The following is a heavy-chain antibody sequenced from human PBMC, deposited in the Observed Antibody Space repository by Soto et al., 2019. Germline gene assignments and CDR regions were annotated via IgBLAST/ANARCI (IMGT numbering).Heavy chain of an antibody. CDR1: DYTFTSHG. CDR3: AREKWYCSGGSCYSLYY. D-gene: IGHD2-15*01. Sequence: ASVKVSCKASDYTFTSHGISWVRQAPGQGLGWMGWISLYNGNTNYAQKFQGRVTMTTDTSTSTAYMELRSLRSDDTAVYYCAREKWYCSGGSCYSLYYWGQGTLVTVSS. CDR2: ISLYNGNT. V-gene: IGHV1-18*04. J-gene: IGHJ4*02.